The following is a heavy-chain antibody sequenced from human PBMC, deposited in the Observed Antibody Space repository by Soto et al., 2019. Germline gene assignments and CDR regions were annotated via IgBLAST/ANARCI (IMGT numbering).Heavy chain of an antibody. Sequence: GGSLRLSCEASGFTFSSYWMSWVRQAPGKGLEWVANIKQDGSEKYYVDSVKGRFTISRDNAKNSLYLQMNSLRAEDTAVYYCARDVWERGYCSSTSCSSRDYYYYGMDVWGQGTTVTVSS. J-gene: IGHJ6*02. D-gene: IGHD2-2*01. V-gene: IGHV3-7*01. CDR2: IKQDGSEK. CDR1: GFTFSSYW. CDR3: ARDVWERGYCSSTSCSSRDYYYYGMDV.